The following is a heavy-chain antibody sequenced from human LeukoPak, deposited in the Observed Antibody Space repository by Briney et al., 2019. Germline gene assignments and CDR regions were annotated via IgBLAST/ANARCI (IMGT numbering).Heavy chain of an antibody. V-gene: IGHV1-18*01. J-gene: IGHJ4*02. Sequence: ASVKVSCKASGYTFTSYVISWVRQAPGQGLEWMGWISAYNGNTNYAQKFQGRVTITADKSTSTAYMELSSLRSEDTAVYYCARVGSGNPPYWGQGTLVTVSS. CDR1: GYTFTSYV. D-gene: IGHD4-23*01. CDR3: ARVGSGNPPY. CDR2: ISAYNGNT.